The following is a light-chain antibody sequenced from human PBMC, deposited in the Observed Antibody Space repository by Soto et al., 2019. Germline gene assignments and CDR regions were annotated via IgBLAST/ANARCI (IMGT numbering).Light chain of an antibody. Sequence: EIVLTQSPGTLSLSPGERATLSCRASQSVSSNSLAWFQQKPGQAPRLLISGASSRATGIPDRFSGSGPGTDFTLTISRLEPEDFAVYYCQQYDTSTGTFGQGTKVEVK. CDR1: QSVSSNS. CDR3: QQYDTSTGT. J-gene: IGKJ1*01. CDR2: GAS. V-gene: IGKV3-20*01.